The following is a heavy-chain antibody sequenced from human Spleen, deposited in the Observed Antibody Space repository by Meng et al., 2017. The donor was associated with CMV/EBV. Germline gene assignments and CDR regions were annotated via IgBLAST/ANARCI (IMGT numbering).Heavy chain of an antibody. CDR2: IYRGDWT. V-gene: IGHV3-53*01. CDR1: GFTVSTNY. CDR3: ASAGLQLLSYYYYGMDV. D-gene: IGHD2-2*01. J-gene: IGHJ6*02. Sequence: GGSLRLSCAASGFTVSTNYMSWVRQAPGKGLEWVSVIYRGDWTYYADSVKGRFTISRDNAKNSLYLQMNSLRAEDTAVYYCASAGLQLLSYYYYGMDVWGQGTTVTVSS.